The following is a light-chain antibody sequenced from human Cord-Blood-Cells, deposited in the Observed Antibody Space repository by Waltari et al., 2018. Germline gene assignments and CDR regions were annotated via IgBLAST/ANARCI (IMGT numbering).Light chain of an antibody. CDR3: QQYNNWPPWT. J-gene: IGKJ1*01. CDR1: QSVSSN. Sequence: EIVMTQSPATLSVSPGERATLSCRASQSVSSNLAWYPQKPGPAPRLLIYGASTRATGIPARFSGSGSGTEFTLTISSLQSEDFAVYYCQQYNNWPPWTFGQGTKVEIK. CDR2: GAS. V-gene: IGKV3-15*01.